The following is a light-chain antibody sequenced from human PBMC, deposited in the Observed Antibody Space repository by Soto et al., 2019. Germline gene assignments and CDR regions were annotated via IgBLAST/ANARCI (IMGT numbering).Light chain of an antibody. J-gene: IGLJ2*01. Sequence: QSVLTQPPSVSGAPGQRVTISCTGSSSNIGAGYDVHWYQQLPGTAPKLLIYGNSNRPSGVPYRFSGSKSGTSASLAITGLQAEDEADYYCQSYDSSLSGGVVFGGGTKLTVL. CDR3: QSYDSSLSGGVV. V-gene: IGLV1-40*01. CDR1: SSNIGAGYD. CDR2: GNS.